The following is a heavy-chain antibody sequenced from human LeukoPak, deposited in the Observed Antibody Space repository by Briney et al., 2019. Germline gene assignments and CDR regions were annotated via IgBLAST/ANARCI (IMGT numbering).Heavy chain of an antibody. D-gene: IGHD2-21*02. Sequence: ASVKVSCKASGYTFTGYYMHWVRQAPEQGLEWMGRINPNSGGTNYAQKFQGRVTMTRDTSISTAYMELSRLRSDDTAVYYCARVVTAVYYYYMDVWGKGTTVTVSS. CDR1: GYTFTGYY. CDR2: INPNSGGT. V-gene: IGHV1-2*06. J-gene: IGHJ6*03. CDR3: ARVVTAVYYYYMDV.